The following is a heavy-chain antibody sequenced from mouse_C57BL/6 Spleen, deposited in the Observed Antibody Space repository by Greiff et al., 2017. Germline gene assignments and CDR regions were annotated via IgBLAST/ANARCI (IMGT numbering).Heavy chain of an antibody. CDR1: GFTFSDYY. J-gene: IGHJ2*01. Sequence: EVKLVESEGGLVQPGSSMKLSCTASGFTFSDYYMAWVRQVPEKGLEWVANINYDGSSTYYLDSLKSRFIISRDNAKNILYLQMSSLKSEDTATYYCASDGDGYYFDDWGQGTTLTVSS. CDR2: INYDGSST. V-gene: IGHV5-16*01. D-gene: IGHD2-3*01. CDR3: ASDGDGYYFDD.